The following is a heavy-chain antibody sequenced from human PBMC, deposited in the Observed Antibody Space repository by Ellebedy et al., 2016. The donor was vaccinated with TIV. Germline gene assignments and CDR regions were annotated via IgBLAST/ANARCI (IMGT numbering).Heavy chain of an antibody. V-gene: IGHV1-3*01. Sequence: ASVKVSCXASGYTFTSYAMHWVRQAPGQRLEWMGWINAGNGNTKYSQKFQGRVTITRDTSASTAYMELSSLRSEDTAVYYCAREGCSGGSCYPDYWGQGTLVTVSS. CDR3: AREGCSGGSCYPDY. J-gene: IGHJ4*02. CDR2: INAGNGNT. D-gene: IGHD2-15*01. CDR1: GYTFTSYA.